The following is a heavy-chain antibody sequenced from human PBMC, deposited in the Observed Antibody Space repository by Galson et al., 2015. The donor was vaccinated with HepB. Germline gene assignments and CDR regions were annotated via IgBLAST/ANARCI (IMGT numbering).Heavy chain of an antibody. V-gene: IGHV4-34*01. J-gene: IGHJ4*02. CDR2: INHSGST. Sequence: LSLTCAVYGGSFSGYYWSWIRQPPGKGLEWIGEINHSGSTNYNPSLKSLVTISVDTSKNQFSLKLSSVTAADTAVYYCARGRITYDFWSGPIANYFDYWGQGTLVTVSS. CDR3: ARGRITYDFWSGPIANYFDY. D-gene: IGHD3-3*01. CDR1: GGSFSGYY.